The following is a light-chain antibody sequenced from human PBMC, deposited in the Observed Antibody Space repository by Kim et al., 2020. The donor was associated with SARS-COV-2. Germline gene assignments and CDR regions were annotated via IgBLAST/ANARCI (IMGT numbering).Light chain of an antibody. CDR3: QQANTFPLT. CDR2: AAS. J-gene: IGKJ4*01. V-gene: IGKV1-12*01. CDR1: QGISTG. Sequence: DIQMTQSPSSVSASVGDRVTITCRASQGISTGLGWYQQAPGKAPKLLIYAASTLQSGVPSRFSGGGSGSDFTLTISNLQPEDFATYYCQQANTFPLTFGGGTKVDIK.